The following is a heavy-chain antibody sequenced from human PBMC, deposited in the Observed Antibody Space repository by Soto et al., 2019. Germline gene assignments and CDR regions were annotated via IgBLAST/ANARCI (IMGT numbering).Heavy chain of an antibody. CDR3: AKGSRMWTPDY. J-gene: IGHJ4*02. Sequence: ASVKVSCKASGGTFTDYAMHWVRQAPGQRLEWMGWINTGNGNTKFSLKFQGRVAITRDTSATTAYMELTSLRSEDTAVYYCAKGSRMWTPDYWGQGTLVTVSS. V-gene: IGHV1-3*04. CDR1: GGTFTDYA. D-gene: IGHD2-21*01. CDR2: INTGNGNT.